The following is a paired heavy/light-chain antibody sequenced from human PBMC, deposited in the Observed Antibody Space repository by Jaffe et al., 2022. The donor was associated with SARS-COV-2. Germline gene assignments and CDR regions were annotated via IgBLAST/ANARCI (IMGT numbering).Heavy chain of an antibody. D-gene: IGHD2-2*01. CDR1: GFTFNDYA. Sequence: EVQLLESGGGLVQPGGSLRLSCAASGFTFNDYAMSWVRLAPGKGLEWLSAISGSGGTTYYADSAKGRFTISRDNSKNTLYLQMNSLRVEDTAIYSCAREIGNVVPGGRNWFDPWGQGTLVTVSS. CDR2: ISGSGGTT. J-gene: IGHJ5*02. V-gene: IGHV3-23*01. CDR3: AREIGNVVPGGRNWFDP.
Light chain of an antibody. Sequence: DIQMTQSPSSLSASVGDRVTITCRASQSVSNFLNWYQQKPGKAPKVVVYEASSLQSGVPSRFTASGSVTEFTLTITSLQPEDFATYYCQQSYSFPRTFGGGTKVEMK. V-gene: IGKV1-39*01. CDR3: QQSYSFPRT. CDR2: EAS. J-gene: IGKJ4*01. CDR1: QSVSNF.